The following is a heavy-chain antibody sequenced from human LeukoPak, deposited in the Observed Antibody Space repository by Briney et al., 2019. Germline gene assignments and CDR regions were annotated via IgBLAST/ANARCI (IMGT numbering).Heavy chain of an antibody. CDR3: ARPTTSGWYPH. CDR1: GFTFRDYD. CDR2: ITGSSSSK. V-gene: IGHV3-48*01. Sequence: GGSLRLSCAASGFTFRDYDMTWIRQAPGTGLEWVSYITGSSSSKYYADSVKGRFTISRDNAKNSLYLQMNSLRAEDTAVYYCARPTTSGWYPHWGQGTMVTVSS. D-gene: IGHD6-19*01. J-gene: IGHJ3*01.